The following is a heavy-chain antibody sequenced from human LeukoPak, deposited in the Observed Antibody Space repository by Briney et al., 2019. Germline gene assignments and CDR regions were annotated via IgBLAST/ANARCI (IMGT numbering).Heavy chain of an antibody. Sequence: SVKVSCKASGGTFSSYAISWVRQAPGQGLEWMGGIIPIFGTANYAQKFQGRVTITADKSTSTAYMELSSLRSEDTAVYYCARAGDYYDSSGPYDVFDIWGQGTMVTVSS. D-gene: IGHD3-22*01. CDR3: ARAGDYYDSSGPYDVFDI. V-gene: IGHV1-69*06. CDR2: IIPIFGTA. J-gene: IGHJ3*02. CDR1: GGTFSSYA.